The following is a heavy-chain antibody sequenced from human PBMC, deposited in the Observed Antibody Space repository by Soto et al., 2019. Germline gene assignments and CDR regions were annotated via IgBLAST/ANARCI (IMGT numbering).Heavy chain of an antibody. V-gene: IGHV4-4*02. D-gene: IGHD7-27*01. Sequence: PTDTLSRTCAVSGDSISSSVWWTWVRQPPGKGLEWIGEVFHTGNTNYNPSLKSRVTMSVDKSTNEFSLKVTSVTAADTAIYYCARKAWVRFDYWGQGALVTVSS. CDR1: GDSISSSVW. CDR2: VFHTGNT. CDR3: ARKAWVRFDY. J-gene: IGHJ4*02.